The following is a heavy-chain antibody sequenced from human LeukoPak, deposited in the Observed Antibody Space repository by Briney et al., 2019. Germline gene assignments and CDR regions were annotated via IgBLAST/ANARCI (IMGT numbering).Heavy chain of an antibody. D-gene: IGHD2-2*01. CDR1: GGSFSGYY. Sequence: SETLSLTCAVYGGSFSGYYWSWIRQPPGKGLEWIGETNHSGSTNYNPSLKSRVTISVDTSKNQFSLKLSSVTAADTAVYYCARGRYCSSTSCYVAYCGGDCYLDYWGQGTLVTVSS. V-gene: IGHV4-34*01. CDR2: TNHSGST. J-gene: IGHJ4*02. CDR3: ARGRYCSSTSCYVAYCGGDCYLDY.